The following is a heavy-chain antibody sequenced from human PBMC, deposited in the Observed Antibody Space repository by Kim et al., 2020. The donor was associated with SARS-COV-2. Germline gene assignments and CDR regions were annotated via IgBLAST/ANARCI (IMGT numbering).Heavy chain of an antibody. CDR3: ARIAAAGPLDY. D-gene: IGHD6-13*01. V-gene: IGHV3-66*01. CDR2: T. J-gene: IGHJ4*02. Sequence: TYYADSVKVRFTISRDISKNTVYLQMNSLRAEDTAVYYCARIAAAGPLDYWGQGTRVTVSS.